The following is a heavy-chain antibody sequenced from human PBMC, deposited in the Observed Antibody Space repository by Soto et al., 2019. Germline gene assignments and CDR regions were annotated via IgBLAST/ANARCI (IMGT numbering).Heavy chain of an antibody. CDR1: GCSVSNTY. Sequence: EVQLVESGGGLIQPGGSLRLSCAVSGCSVSNTYMSWVRQAPGKGLEWISVIYRGRATYYADSVKGRFTISRDDSRNTVYLQMNSLTTEDTAVYFCARDRSDSSRADSFDIWGQGTMVTVSS. CDR2: IYRGRAT. CDR3: ARDRSDSSRADSFDI. D-gene: IGHD6-25*01. J-gene: IGHJ3*02. V-gene: IGHV3-53*01.